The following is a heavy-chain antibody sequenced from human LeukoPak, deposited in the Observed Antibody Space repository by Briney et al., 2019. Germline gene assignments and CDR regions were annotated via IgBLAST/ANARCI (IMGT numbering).Heavy chain of an antibody. CDR3: ARVWGVTDFYDSRGAFDI. Sequence: PSETLSLTCTVSGGSINSYYWSWIRQPPGKGLEWIGYIYYSGSTNYNPSLKSRVTISVDTSKNQFSLRLSSVTAADTAVYYCARVWGVTDFYDSRGAFDIWGQGTMVTVSS. J-gene: IGHJ3*02. CDR2: IYYSGST. CDR1: GGSINSYY. D-gene: IGHD3-22*01. V-gene: IGHV4-59*01.